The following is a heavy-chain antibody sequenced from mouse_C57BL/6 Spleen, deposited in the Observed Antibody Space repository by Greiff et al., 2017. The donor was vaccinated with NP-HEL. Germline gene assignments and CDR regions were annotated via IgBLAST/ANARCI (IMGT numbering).Heavy chain of an antibody. Sequence: VQLQQSGAELVKPGASVKLSCKASGYTFTSYWMHWVKQRPGQGLEWIGMIHPNSGSTNYNEKFKSKATLTVDKSSSTAYMQLSSLTSEDSAVYYCASQTAQALDYWGQGTTLTVSS. CDR2: IHPNSGST. D-gene: IGHD3-2*02. V-gene: IGHV1-64*01. CDR1: GYTFTSYW. J-gene: IGHJ2*01. CDR3: ASQTAQALDY.